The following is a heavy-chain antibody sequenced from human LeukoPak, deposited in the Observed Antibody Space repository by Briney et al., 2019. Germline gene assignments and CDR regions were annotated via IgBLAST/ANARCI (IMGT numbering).Heavy chain of an antibody. CDR2: ISYDGSNK. CDR3: TKEDAVAPPRYAFDV. Sequence: PGGSLRLSCAASGFTFSSYAMHWVRQAPGKGLEWVAVISYDGSNKCYADSVKGRFTISRDNSKNTLYLQMNSLRVEDTAAYYCTKEDAVAPPRYAFDVWGQGTMVTVSS. J-gene: IGHJ3*01. V-gene: IGHV3-30-3*01. CDR1: GFTFSSYA. D-gene: IGHD2-15*01.